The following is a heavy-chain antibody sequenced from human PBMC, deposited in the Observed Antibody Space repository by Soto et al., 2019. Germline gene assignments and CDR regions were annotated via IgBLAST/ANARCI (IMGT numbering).Heavy chain of an antibody. CDR2: IIPIFGKV. D-gene: IGHD3-16*01. Sequence: QVQLVQSGAEVRKPGSSVKVSCQASGDTFSNFAITWVRQAPGQGLDWMGGIIPIFGKVYYAHKFQGRVTITADEATSTAYMELVSLRSDDTATYYCAKRDPSFEGGEGFDPWGQGTLVTVSS. V-gene: IGHV1-69*01. J-gene: IGHJ5*02. CDR1: GDTFSNFA. CDR3: AKRDPSFEGGEGFDP.